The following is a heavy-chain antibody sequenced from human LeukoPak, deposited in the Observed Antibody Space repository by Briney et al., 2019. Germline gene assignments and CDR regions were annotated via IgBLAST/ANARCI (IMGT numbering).Heavy chain of an antibody. D-gene: IGHD3-22*01. Sequence: GGSLRLSCAASGFTFSSYSMNWVRQAPGKGPEWVSSISSSSSYIYYADSVKGRFTISRDNAKNSLYLQMNSLRAEDTAVYYCARDPDSYYYDSSGYPDYWGQGTLVTVSS. CDR3: ARDPDSYYYDSSGYPDY. V-gene: IGHV3-21*01. J-gene: IGHJ4*02. CDR2: ISSSSSYI. CDR1: GFTFSSYS.